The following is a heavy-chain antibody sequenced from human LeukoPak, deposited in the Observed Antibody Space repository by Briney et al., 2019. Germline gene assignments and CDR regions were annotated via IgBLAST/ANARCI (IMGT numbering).Heavy chain of an antibody. D-gene: IGHD3-10*01. Sequence: SETLSLTCNVSGVSISSYYWSWIRQPAGKGLEWIGRIHTSGSTNYNPSLKSRVTISVDTSKNQFSLKLSSVTAADTAVYYCARDEAWGSGSYYDWGQGTLVTVSS. J-gene: IGHJ4*02. CDR2: IHTSGST. V-gene: IGHV4-4*07. CDR1: GVSISSYY. CDR3: ARDEAWGSGSYYD.